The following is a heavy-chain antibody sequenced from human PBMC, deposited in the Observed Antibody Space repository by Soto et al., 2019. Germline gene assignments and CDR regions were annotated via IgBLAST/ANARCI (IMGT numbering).Heavy chain of an antibody. CDR1: GGSISSGGYY. Sequence: QVQLQESGPGLVKPSQTLSLTCTVSGGSISSGGYYWSWIRQHPGKGLEWIGYIYYSGSTYYNPSLKSRVTISVDTSKNQFSLKLSSVTAADTAVYYCARGHPGNEWELLYYFDYWGQGTLVTVSS. CDR3: ARGHPGNEWELLYYFDY. CDR2: IYYSGST. D-gene: IGHD1-26*01. V-gene: IGHV4-31*03. J-gene: IGHJ4*02.